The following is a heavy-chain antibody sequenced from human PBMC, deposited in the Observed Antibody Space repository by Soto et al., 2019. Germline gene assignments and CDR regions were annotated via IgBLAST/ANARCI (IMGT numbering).Heavy chain of an antibody. Sequence: EVRLEETGGGLIQPGGSLRLSCAASGFTVSSSYMSWVRQAPGKGLEWVSVIYSGGSTYYADSVKGRFIISRDNSENTLYLQMSSLRAEDTAVYYCARWSSGDYGDAFDIWGQGTMVTVSS. V-gene: IGHV3-53*02. J-gene: IGHJ3*02. D-gene: IGHD6-19*01. CDR3: ARWSSGDYGDAFDI. CDR1: GFTVSSSY. CDR2: IYSGGST.